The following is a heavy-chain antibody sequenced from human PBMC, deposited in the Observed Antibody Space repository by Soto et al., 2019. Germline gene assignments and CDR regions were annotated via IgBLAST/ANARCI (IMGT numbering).Heavy chain of an antibody. CDR3: ATAKAQETCAASSWAGCLDY. V-gene: IGHV1-2*02. CDR1: GYSFTGYF. J-gene: IGHJ4*01. Sequence: GASVKVSCKASGYSFTGYFVHWVRQAPGPGLEWMGWINPNTGATKYAQKFQGRVTMTRDTSITTAYMELSTLRSDDTAVYYCATAKAQETCAASSWAGCLDY. D-gene: IGHD2-2*01. CDR2: INPNTGAT.